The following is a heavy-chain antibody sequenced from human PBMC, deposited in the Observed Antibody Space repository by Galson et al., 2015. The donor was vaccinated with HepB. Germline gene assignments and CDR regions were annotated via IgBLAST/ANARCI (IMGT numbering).Heavy chain of an antibody. J-gene: IGHJ4*02. V-gene: IGHV6-1*01. CDR3: ARGTSRWDGVDY. CDR1: GDSVSSGSVA. Sequence: AISGDSVSSGSVAWNWIRQSPSRGLEWLGRTYYRSNWYNDYAPSVKSRITINPDTAKNQFSLHLNSVTPEDTAVYYCARGTSRWDGVDYWGQGTLVTVS. D-gene: IGHD1-26*01. CDR2: TYYRSNWYN.